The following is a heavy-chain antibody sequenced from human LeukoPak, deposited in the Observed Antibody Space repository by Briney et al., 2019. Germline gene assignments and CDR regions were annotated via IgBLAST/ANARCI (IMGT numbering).Heavy chain of an antibody. D-gene: IGHD3-22*01. CDR3: AKDVDYYDSSGFDS. V-gene: IGHV3-23*01. CDR2: LTGTTGGT. CDR1: GCSFSRYF. Sequence: PGGSLRLSCEASGCSFSRYFMNWVCQAPGKGLEWVSSLTGTTGGTYYADSVKGRFTISRDNSKNTLYLQMNSLRAEDTAVYYCAKDVDYYDSSGFDSWGQGTLVTVSS. J-gene: IGHJ4*02.